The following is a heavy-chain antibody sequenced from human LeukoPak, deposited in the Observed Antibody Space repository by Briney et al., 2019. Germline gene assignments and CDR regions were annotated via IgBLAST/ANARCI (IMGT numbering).Heavy chain of an antibody. CDR3: AKDGYFDY. V-gene: IGHV3-30*04. CDR2: ISYDGRKK. CDR1: GFTFSSYA. J-gene: IGHJ4*02. Sequence: GGSLRLSCAASGFTFSSYAMHWVRQAPGKGGERVAVISYDGRKKYYADSVKGGFTIYRDNTKNTLYLKRNSGRAEDTAVYSCAKDGYFDYWGQGTLVTVSS.